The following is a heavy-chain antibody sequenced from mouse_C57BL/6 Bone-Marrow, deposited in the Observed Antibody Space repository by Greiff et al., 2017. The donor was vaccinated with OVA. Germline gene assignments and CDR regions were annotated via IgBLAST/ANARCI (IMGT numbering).Heavy chain of an antibody. D-gene: IGHD2-3*01. CDR1: GFTFSDYY. Sequence: EVQLQQSGGGLVQPGGSLKLSCAASGFTFSDYYMYWVRQTPEKRLEWVAYISNGGGSTYYPDTVKGRFTISRDNAKNTLYLQMSRLKSEDTAMYYCARDGYYYFDVWGTGTTVTVSS. V-gene: IGHV5-12*01. J-gene: IGHJ1*03. CDR2: ISNGGGST. CDR3: ARDGYYYFDV.